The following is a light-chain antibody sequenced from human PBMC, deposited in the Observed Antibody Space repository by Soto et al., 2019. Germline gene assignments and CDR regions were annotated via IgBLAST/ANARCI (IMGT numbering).Light chain of an antibody. V-gene: IGKV2-28*01. J-gene: IGKJ5*01. CDR3: MQPLQTPT. Sequence: DIVMTQSTLSLPVTPGEPASISCRSSQSRLHSDGFQYLDWYLQKPGQSPQLLIYLGSHRASGVPDRFSGSGSGTDFTLRITRVETEDVGVDYCMQPLQTPTVGQGTRLEIK. CDR1: QSRLHSDGFQY. CDR2: LGS.